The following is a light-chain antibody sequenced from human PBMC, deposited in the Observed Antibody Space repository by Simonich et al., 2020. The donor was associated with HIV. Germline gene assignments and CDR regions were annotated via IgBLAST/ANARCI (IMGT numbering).Light chain of an antibody. CDR2: AAS. CDR3: QQYDNLPWT. V-gene: IGKV1-33*01. CDR1: QTISNW. Sequence: DIQMTQSRSTLSASVGDRVTITCRASQTISNWLAWYQQKPGKAPKLLIYAASNWEAGVPSRFSGSGSGTDFTFTISSLQPEDIATYYCQQYDNLPWTFGQGTKVEIK. J-gene: IGKJ1*01.